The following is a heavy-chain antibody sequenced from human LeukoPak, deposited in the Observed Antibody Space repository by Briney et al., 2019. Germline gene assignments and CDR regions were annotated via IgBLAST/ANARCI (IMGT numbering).Heavy chain of an antibody. D-gene: IGHD3-22*01. CDR1: GGSISSSSYY. Sequence: KPSETLSLTCTVSGGSISSSSYYWGWIRQPPGKGLEWIGSIYYSGSTYYNPSLKSRVTISVDTSKNQFSLKLSSVTAADTAVYYCARHASRYDSSGYYYFDYWGQGTLVTVSS. J-gene: IGHJ4*02. CDR2: IYYSGST. V-gene: IGHV4-39*01. CDR3: ARHASRYDSSGYYYFDY.